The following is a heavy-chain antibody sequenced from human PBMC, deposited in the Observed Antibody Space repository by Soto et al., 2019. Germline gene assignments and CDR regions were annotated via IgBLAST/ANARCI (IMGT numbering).Heavy chain of an antibody. D-gene: IGHD3-22*01. Sequence: GGSLRLSCAASGFTFSSYSMNWVRQAPGKGLEWVSSISSSSSYIYYADSVKGRFTISRDNAKNSLYLQMNSLRAEDTAVYYCARDGYYYDSSGYSSYYYYGMDVWGQGTTVTVSS. V-gene: IGHV3-21*01. CDR3: ARDGYYYDSSGYSSYYYYGMDV. CDR1: GFTFSSYS. CDR2: ISSSSSYI. J-gene: IGHJ6*02.